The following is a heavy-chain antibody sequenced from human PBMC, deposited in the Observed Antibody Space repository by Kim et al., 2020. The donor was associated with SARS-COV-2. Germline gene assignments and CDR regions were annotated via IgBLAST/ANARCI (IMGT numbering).Heavy chain of an antibody. CDR3: GRTLDYYYGIDV. V-gene: IGHV4-4*02. CDR2: T. Sequence: THYNPSLKSRLTISLDKSKNQFTLQLSSVTAADSGIYYCGRTLDYYYGIDVWGQGTPVTVSS. J-gene: IGHJ6*02.